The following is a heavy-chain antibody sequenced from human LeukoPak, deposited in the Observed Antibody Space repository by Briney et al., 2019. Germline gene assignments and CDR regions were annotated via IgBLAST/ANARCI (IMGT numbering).Heavy chain of an antibody. V-gene: IGHV1-3*03. Sequence: GASVKVSCKASGYSFTSYAMNWVRQAPGQRLEWMGWIYGDNGDTKYSQEFQGRVTITRDTSASTAYMELSSLRPEDMAVYYCVRGVPGVYFYYYMDVWGKGTTVTVS. D-gene: IGHD2-8*01. CDR3: VRGVPGVYFYYYMDV. CDR1: GYSFTSYA. CDR2: IYGDNGDT. J-gene: IGHJ6*03.